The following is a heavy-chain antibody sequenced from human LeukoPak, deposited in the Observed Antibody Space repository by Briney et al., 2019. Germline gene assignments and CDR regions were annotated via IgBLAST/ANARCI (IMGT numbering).Heavy chain of an antibody. CDR2: IYSGGNI. D-gene: IGHD3-10*01. CDR3: ARGRYYYGVDAFDV. V-gene: IGHV3-53*01. Sequence: GGSLRLSCAASGFTVSSTYMSWVRQAPGKGLEWVSVIYSGGNIYYIDSVKGRFTISRDTSKNTLYLQMNSLRAEDTAVYYCARGRYYYGVDAFDVWGQGTMVTVSS. J-gene: IGHJ3*01. CDR1: GFTVSSTY.